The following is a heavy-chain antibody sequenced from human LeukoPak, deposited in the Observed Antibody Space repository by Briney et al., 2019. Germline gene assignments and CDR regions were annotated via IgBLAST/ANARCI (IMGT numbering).Heavy chain of an antibody. CDR3: ARGGMVRGVIRGYYYYMDV. D-gene: IGHD3-10*01. J-gene: IGHJ6*03. V-gene: IGHV1-8*01. Sequence: GASVKVSCKASGYTFTSYDINWVRQATGQGLEWMGWMNPNSGNTGYAQKFQGRVTMTRNTSISTAYMELSSLRSEDTAVYYCARGGMVRGVIRGYYYYMDVWGKGTTVTVSS. CDR2: MNPNSGNT. CDR1: GYTFTSYD.